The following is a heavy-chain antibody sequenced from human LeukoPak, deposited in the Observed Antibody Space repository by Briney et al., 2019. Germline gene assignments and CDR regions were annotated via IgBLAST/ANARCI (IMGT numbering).Heavy chain of an antibody. CDR3: ARQEWELNRYYYYYMDV. J-gene: IGHJ6*03. CDR2: ISAYNGNT. Sequence: ASVKVSCKASGYTFTSYAMNWVRQAPGQGLEWMGWISAYNGNTNYAQKLQGRVTMTTDTSTSTAYMELRSLRSDDTAVYYCARQEWELNRYYYYYMDVWGKGTTVTISS. V-gene: IGHV1-18*01. D-gene: IGHD1-26*01. CDR1: GYTFTSYA.